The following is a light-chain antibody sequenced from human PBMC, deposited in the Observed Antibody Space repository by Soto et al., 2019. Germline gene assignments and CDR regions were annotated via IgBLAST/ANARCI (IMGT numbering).Light chain of an antibody. CDR1: QGISTW. CDR2: AAS. CDR3: QQTNSFPLT. V-gene: IGKV1-12*01. Sequence: DIQSTQSPSSVSGSVVDRVTITCRASQGISTWLAWYQQKPGKAPKLLISAASTLQSGVPSRFSGRGSGTAFTLTISSLQPEAFATYYCQQTNSFPLTFGGGTKVDIK. J-gene: IGKJ4*01.